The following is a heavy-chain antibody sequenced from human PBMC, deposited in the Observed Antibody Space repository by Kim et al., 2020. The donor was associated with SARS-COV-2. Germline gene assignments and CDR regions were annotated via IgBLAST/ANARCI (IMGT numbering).Heavy chain of an antibody. D-gene: IGHD3-16*01. CDR2: T. Sequence: TYYADAVRSRFTISRDNSRDTLYLQMNSLTSEDTAVYYCASLGVSAGFDCWGQGTLVTVSS. CDR3: ASLGVSAGFDC. J-gene: IGHJ4*02. V-gene: IGHV3-NL1*01.